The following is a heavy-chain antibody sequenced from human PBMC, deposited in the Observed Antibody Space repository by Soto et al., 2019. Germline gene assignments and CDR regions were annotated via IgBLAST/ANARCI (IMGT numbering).Heavy chain of an antibody. Sequence: QITLKESGPTLVKPTQTLTLTCTFSGFSLSTSGVGVGWIRQPPGKALEWLALIYWDDDKRYSPSLKSRLTITKDTSKNQVVLTMTNMDPVDTATYYCAHNDPRQRIAAAGGKDLDAFDIWGQGTMVTVSS. CDR1: GFSLSTSGVG. D-gene: IGHD6-13*01. J-gene: IGHJ3*02. CDR3: AHNDPRQRIAAAGGKDLDAFDI. V-gene: IGHV2-5*02. CDR2: IYWDDDK.